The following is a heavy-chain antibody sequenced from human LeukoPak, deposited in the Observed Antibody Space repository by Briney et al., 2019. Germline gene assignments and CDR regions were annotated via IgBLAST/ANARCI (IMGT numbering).Heavy chain of an antibody. Sequence: SETLSLTCAVSGGSISSSNWWSWVRQPPGKGLEWIGEIYHSGNINYTPSLKSRVTMSVDKSKNQFSLKLSSVTAADTAVYYCVRQLGYYFDYWGQGTLVTVSS. V-gene: IGHV4-4*02. CDR2: IYHSGNI. D-gene: IGHD1-1*01. CDR1: GGSISSSNW. J-gene: IGHJ4*02. CDR3: VRQLGYYFDY.